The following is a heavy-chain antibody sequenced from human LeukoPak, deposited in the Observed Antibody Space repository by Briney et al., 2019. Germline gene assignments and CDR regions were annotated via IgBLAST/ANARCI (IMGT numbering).Heavy chain of an antibody. V-gene: IGHV3-23*01. D-gene: IGHD3-10*01. CDR1: GFIFSNYA. Sequence: GGSLRLSCAASGFIFSNYAMNWVRQAPGKGLEWVSGISASGGTTYYADSVKGRFTISRDRDNSKNTLYLQMNSLRAEDTAVYYCAKEYYYGSGSYSPSYYYYMDVWGKGTTVTVSS. CDR3: AKEYYYGSGSYSPSYYYYMDV. J-gene: IGHJ6*03. CDR2: ISASGGTT.